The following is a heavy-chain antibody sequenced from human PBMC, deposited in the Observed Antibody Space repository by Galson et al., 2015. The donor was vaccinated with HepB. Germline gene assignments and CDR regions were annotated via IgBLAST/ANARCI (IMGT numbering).Heavy chain of an antibody. Sequence: LSLTCTVSGGSISSDSYYWGWIRQPPGKGLEWIGTIYHSGSTYYNPSLKSRVTISADTSKNQFSLKLSSVTAAETAMYYCARTSYCSTTSCYFSGTYNFDNWGQGTLVTVSS. J-gene: IGHJ4*02. D-gene: IGHD2-2*01. CDR2: IYHSGST. V-gene: IGHV4-39*01. CDR1: GGSISSDSYY. CDR3: ARTSYCSTTSCYFSGTYNFDN.